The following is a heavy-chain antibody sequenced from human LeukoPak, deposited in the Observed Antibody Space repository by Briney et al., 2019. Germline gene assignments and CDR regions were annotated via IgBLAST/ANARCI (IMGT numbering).Heavy chain of an antibody. CDR3: AKETDHDYGDSKLPAELGY. D-gene: IGHD4-17*01. Sequence: GRSLRVSCAASGFTFSSYGMHWVRQAPGKGLERVAIVSYDGSNKYYADSVKGRFSISRDNSKSTLYLQMNSLRAEDTAVYYCAKETDHDYGDSKLPAELGYRGQGTLVTVSS. V-gene: IGHV3-30*18. J-gene: IGHJ4*02. CDR1: GFTFSSYG. CDR2: VSYDGSNK.